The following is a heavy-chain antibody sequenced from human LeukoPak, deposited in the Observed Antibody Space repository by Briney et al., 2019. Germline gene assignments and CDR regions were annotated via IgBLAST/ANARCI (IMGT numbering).Heavy chain of an antibody. CDR2: ISAYNGNT. Sequence: ASVKVSCKASGYTFTSYGISWVRQAPGQGLEWMGWISAYNGNTNYAQKLQGRVTVTTDTSTSTAYMELRSLRSDDTAVYYCARDPPPRGYSSWYYYGMDVWGQGTTVTVSS. CDR3: ARDPPPRGYSSWYYYGMDV. J-gene: IGHJ6*02. D-gene: IGHD5-18*01. V-gene: IGHV1-18*01. CDR1: GYTFTSYG.